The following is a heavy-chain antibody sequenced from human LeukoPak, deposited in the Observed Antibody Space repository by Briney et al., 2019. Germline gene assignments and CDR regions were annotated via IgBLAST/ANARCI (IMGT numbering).Heavy chain of an antibody. V-gene: IGHV1-18*04. J-gene: IGHJ4*02. CDR3: ARDEGYYGAPLFDY. D-gene: IGHD4/OR15-4a*01. Sequence: ASVKFSCKASGYTFINYYMHWVRQAPGQGLEWMGWISAYNGNTNYAQKLQGRVTMTTDTSTSTAYMELRSLRSDDTAVYYCARDEGYYGAPLFDYWGQGTLVTVSS. CDR2: ISAYNGNT. CDR1: GYTFINYY.